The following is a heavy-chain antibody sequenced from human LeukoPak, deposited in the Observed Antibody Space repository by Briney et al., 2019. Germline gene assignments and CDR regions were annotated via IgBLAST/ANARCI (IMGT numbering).Heavy chain of an antibody. D-gene: IGHD6-19*01. Sequence: GESLKISCKGSGYTFSTYWIGWVRQTPGKGLEWMGVIYPGDSDTKYSPSFQGQVTMSADKSLSIAYLQWSSLKASGTAMYYCARHLGSGFDYWGQGTLVTVSS. J-gene: IGHJ4*02. CDR1: GYTFSTYW. CDR3: ARHLGSGFDY. CDR2: IYPGDSDT. V-gene: IGHV5-51*01.